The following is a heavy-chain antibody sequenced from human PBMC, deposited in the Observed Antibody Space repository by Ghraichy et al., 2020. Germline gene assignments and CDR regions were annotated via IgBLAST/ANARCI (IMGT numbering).Heavy chain of an antibody. CDR3: ARERGSSSSGGVYYFDY. V-gene: IGHV3-48*01. D-gene: IGHD6-6*01. CDR1: GFTFSSYS. Sequence: GGSLRLSCAASGFTFSSYSMNWVRQAPGKGLEWVSYISISISTIYYADSVKGRFTISRDTAKNSLYLQMNSLRAEDTAVYYCARERGSSSSGGVYYFDYWGQGTLVTVSS. CDR2: ISISISTI. J-gene: IGHJ4*02.